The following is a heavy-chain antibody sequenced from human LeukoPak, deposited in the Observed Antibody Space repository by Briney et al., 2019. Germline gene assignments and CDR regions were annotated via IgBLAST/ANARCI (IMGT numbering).Heavy chain of an antibody. Sequence: SETLSLTCTVSGGSISSHYWSWIRQPPGKGLEWIGYIYTSGSTNYNPSLKSRVTISVDTSKNQFSLKLSSVTAADTAVYYCVRVARRAANNWFDPWGQGTLVTVSS. CDR2: IYTSGST. J-gene: IGHJ5*02. V-gene: IGHV4-4*09. CDR1: GGSISSHY. CDR3: VRVARRAANNWFDP. D-gene: IGHD5-12*01.